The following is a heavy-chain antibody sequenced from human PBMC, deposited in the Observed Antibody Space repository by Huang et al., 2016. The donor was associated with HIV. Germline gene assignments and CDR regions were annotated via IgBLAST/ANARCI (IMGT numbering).Heavy chain of an antibody. Sequence: QVHLVQSGPEVKKPGASVTVSCKASGYTFTSFGISWVRQAPGQGLEWMGSISAHKGDTNYEQKFRVRVTMTTDTSTRTAHRELRSLRSDDSAVYYCVVDDTSGYFSSDYWGQGTLVTVSS. J-gene: IGHJ4*02. V-gene: IGHV1-18*04. CDR2: ISAHKGDT. CDR3: VVDDTSGYFSSDY. D-gene: IGHD3-22*01. CDR1: GYTFTSFG.